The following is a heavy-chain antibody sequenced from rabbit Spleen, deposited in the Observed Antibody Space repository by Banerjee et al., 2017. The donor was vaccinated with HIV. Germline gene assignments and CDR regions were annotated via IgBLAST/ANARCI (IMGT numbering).Heavy chain of an antibody. V-gene: IGHV1S45*01. J-gene: IGHJ4*01. CDR2: IASGDGST. Sequence: QEQLVESGGGLVQPEGSLTLTCTASGVSFSGRYVMSWVRQAPGKGLEWSACIASGDGSTAYASWVNGRFSISKTSSTTVTLQMTSLTDADTATYFCARDWTFNLWGQGTLVTVS. CDR1: GVSFSGRYV. CDR3: ARDWTFNL.